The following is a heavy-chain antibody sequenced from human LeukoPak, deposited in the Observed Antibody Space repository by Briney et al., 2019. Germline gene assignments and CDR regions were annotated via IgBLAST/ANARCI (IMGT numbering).Heavy chain of an antibody. D-gene: IGHD4/OR15-4a*01. CDR2: IYYSGST. J-gene: IGHJ6*03. CDR3: ARAPGNDYYPYYYMDV. CDR1: GGSISSYY. Sequence: PSETLSLTCTVSGGSISSYYWSSIRQPPGKGLEWIGYIYYSGSTNYNPSLKSRVTISVDTSKNQFSLKVNSVTAADTAVYYCARAPGNDYYPYYYMDVWGKGTTVTVSS. V-gene: IGHV4-59*01.